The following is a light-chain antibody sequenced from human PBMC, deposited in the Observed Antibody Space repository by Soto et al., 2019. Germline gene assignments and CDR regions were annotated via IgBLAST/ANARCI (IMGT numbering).Light chain of an antibody. Sequence: EIVLTQSPGTLSLSPGERATLSCRASQSVSSTYLAGYQQKPGQAPSLLIYGASRRATDIPDRFSGSGSGTDFTLTISRLEPEDFAVYYCQQYERSPTTFGGGTKVEIK. CDR1: QSVSSTY. J-gene: IGKJ4*01. V-gene: IGKV3-20*01. CDR2: GAS. CDR3: QQYERSPTT.